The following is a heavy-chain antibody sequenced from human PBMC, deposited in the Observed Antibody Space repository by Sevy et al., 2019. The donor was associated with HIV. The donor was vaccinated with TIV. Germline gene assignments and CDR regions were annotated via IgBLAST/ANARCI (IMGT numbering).Heavy chain of an antibody. CDR2: VYYSGST. Sequence: SETLSLTCTVSGGSISSTSYYWGWIRQPPGKGLEWIGNVYYSGSTFYNPSLKSRVTISLDTSKNQFSLKLSSVTAADTAVYYCGSTPYYYDSSGYYAFGFWGQGSLVTVSS. CDR1: GGSISSTSYY. D-gene: IGHD3-22*01. J-gene: IGHJ4*02. V-gene: IGHV4-39*01. CDR3: GSTPYYYDSSGYYAFGF.